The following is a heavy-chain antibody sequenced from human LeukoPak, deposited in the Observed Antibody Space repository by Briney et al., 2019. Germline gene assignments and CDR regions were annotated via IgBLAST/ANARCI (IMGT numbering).Heavy chain of an antibody. J-gene: IGHJ3*02. V-gene: IGHV4-4*07. Sequence: PSETLSLTCTVSGGSISSYYWSWIRQPAGKGLEWIGRIYTSGSTNYNPSLKSRVTMSVDTSKNQFSLKLNSVTAADTAVYYCARNIAVAGTGAFDIWGQGTMVTVSS. CDR1: GGSISSYY. CDR3: ARNIAVAGTGAFDI. CDR2: IYTSGST. D-gene: IGHD6-19*01.